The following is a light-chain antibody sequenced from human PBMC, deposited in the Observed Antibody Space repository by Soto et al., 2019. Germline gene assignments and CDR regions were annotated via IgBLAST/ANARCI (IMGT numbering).Light chain of an antibody. CDR3: QQSYRTPLT. J-gene: IGKJ4*02. Sequence: DIQMTQFPSSLSASVGDRVTITCRASQSISAYLNWYQQKPGTAPKLLIFAASSLQSGVPSRFSGGGSGTNFTLTITRLQPEDFETYYCQQSYRTPLTFGDVTKVEIQ. V-gene: IGKV1-39*01. CDR2: AAS. CDR1: QSISAY.